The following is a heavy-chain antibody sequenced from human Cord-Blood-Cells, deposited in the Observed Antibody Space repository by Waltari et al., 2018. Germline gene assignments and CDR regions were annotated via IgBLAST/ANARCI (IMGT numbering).Heavy chain of an antibody. CDR3: AKVQIYSSSSEYFQH. CDR2: ISGSGGST. D-gene: IGHD6-6*01. V-gene: IGHV3-23*01. CDR1: GFTFSSYA. J-gene: IGHJ1*01. Sequence: EVQLLESGGGLVQPGGSLRLSCAASGFTFSSYAMSWVRQAPGKGLEWVSAISGSGGSTYYANSVKGRFTISRDNSKNTLYLQMNSLRAEDTAVYYCAKVQIYSSSSEYFQHWGQGTLVTVSS.